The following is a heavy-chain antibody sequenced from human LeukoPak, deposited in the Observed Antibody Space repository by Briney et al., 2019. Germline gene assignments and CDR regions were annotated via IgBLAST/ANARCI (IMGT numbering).Heavy chain of an antibody. Sequence: GESLKISCKGSGYSFTSYWIGWVRQMPGKGLEWMGIIYPGDSDTRYSPSFQGQVTISADKSISTAYLQWSSLKASDTAMYYCARRKAAAGTSRTVSWFDPWGQGTLVTVSS. CDR2: IYPGDSDT. D-gene: IGHD6-13*01. J-gene: IGHJ5*02. CDR3: ARRKAAAGTSRTVSWFDP. V-gene: IGHV5-51*01. CDR1: GYSFTSYW.